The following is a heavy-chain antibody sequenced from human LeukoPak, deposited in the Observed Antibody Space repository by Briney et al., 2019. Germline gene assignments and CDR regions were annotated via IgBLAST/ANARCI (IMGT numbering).Heavy chain of an antibody. CDR3: ARGFILSYDSSGYYYVPMVWAPYNWFDP. Sequence: SETLSLTCAVYGGSFSGYYWSWIRQPPGKGLEWIGEINHSGSTNYNPSLKSRVTISVDTSKNQFSLKLSSVTAADTAVYYCARGFILSYDSSGYYYVPMVWAPYNWFDPWGQGTLVTVSS. D-gene: IGHD3-22*01. CDR1: GGSFSGYY. V-gene: IGHV4-34*01. J-gene: IGHJ5*02. CDR2: INHSGST.